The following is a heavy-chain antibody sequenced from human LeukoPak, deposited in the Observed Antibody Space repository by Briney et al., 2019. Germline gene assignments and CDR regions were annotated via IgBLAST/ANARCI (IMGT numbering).Heavy chain of an antibody. CDR3: ARDLSRGSGYFGTY. D-gene: IGHD3-22*01. CDR2: ISGDSSNT. V-gene: IGHV1-18*01. CDR1: GGTFSSYA. Sequence: ASVKVSCKASGGTFSSYAISWVRQAPGQGLEWMGWISGDSSNTNSAQRFQGRVTMTTDTSTSTAYMELRSLRSDDTAVYYCARDLSRGSGYFGTYWGQGTLVTVSS. J-gene: IGHJ4*02.